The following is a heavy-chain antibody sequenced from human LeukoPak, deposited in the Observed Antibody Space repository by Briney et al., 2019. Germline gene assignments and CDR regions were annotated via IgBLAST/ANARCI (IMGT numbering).Heavy chain of an antibody. D-gene: IGHD6-6*01. CDR3: ARGGMSARPDY. CDR1: GFSFRDNA. Sequence: PGTSLRLSCTASGFSFRDNAMHWVRQAPGKGLEWVSIIWYDGSNEKYADFVKGRFTISRDNSKNTVYLQMNSPRVEDTAMYYCARGGMSARPDYWGQGTLVTVSS. CDR2: IWYDGSNE. J-gene: IGHJ4*02. V-gene: IGHV3-33*01.